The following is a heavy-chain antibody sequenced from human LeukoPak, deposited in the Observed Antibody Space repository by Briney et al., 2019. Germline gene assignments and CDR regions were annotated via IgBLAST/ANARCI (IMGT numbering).Heavy chain of an antibody. CDR1: GGSFSGYY. J-gene: IGHJ4*02. Sequence: SETLSLTCAVYGGSFSGYYWSWIRQPPGKGLEWIGEINHSGSTNYNPSLKSRVTISVDTSKNQFSLKLSSVTAADTAVYYCARVNYGSATKEDYWGQGTLVTVSS. V-gene: IGHV4-34*01. CDR2: INHSGST. CDR3: ARVNYGSATKEDY. D-gene: IGHD3-10*01.